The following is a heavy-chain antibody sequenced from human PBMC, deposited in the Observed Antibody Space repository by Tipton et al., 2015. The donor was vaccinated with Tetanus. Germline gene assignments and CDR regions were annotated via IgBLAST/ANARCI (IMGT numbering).Heavy chain of an antibody. CDR3: VRDGGSSGWLAY. Sequence: QLVQSGAEVKKPGESLKISCKGSGYTFTRYWIGWVRQAPGKGLEWVSVMYSGGDTYYVDSVKGRFSISRDNAKNTLYLQMNSLRVEDTAVYYCVRDGGSSGWLAYWGQGTLVTVSS. CDR2: MYSGGDT. V-gene: IGHV3-53*01. D-gene: IGHD6-19*01. CDR1: GYTFTRYW. J-gene: IGHJ4*02.